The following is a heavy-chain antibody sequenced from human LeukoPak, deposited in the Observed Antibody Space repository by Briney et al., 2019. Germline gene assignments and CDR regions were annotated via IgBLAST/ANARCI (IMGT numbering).Heavy chain of an antibody. J-gene: IGHJ4*02. Sequence: ASVKVSCKASGGAFSSYAISWVRQAPGQGLEWMGGIIPIFGTANYAQKFQGRVTMTEDTSTDTAYMELSSLRSEDTAVYYCATLSGSPLDYWGQGTLVTVSS. CDR3: ATLSGSPLDY. CDR1: GGAFSSYA. CDR2: IIPIFGTA. V-gene: IGHV1-69*06. D-gene: IGHD3-10*01.